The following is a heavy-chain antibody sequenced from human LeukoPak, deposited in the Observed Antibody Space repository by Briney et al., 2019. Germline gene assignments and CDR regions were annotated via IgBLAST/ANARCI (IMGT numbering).Heavy chain of an antibody. CDR1: GFTFSSYA. V-gene: IGHV3-21*01. CDR3: ARLRRNSDRSDFFYYYDH. CDR2: VNTVSSYI. D-gene: IGHD3-22*01. Sequence: GGSLRLSCAASGFTFSSYAMSWVRQAPGKGLEWVASVNTVSSYIYYADSMRGRFTISRDNAKNSLFLQMNSLRAEDTAVYYCARLRRNSDRSDFFYYYDHWGQGTLVTVSS. J-gene: IGHJ4*02.